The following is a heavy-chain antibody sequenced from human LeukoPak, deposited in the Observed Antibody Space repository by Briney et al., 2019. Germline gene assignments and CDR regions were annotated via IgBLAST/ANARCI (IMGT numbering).Heavy chain of an antibody. CDR1: GFTFSGYW. D-gene: IGHD5-18*01. J-gene: IGHJ4*02. CDR3: ARLDSHGFFYY. CDR2: IRQDGGEE. V-gene: IGHV3-7*01. Sequence: PGGSLRLSCVASGFTFSGYWMSWVRQAPGKGLEWVANIRQDGGEEYYVDSVKGRFTISRDNAKSSLYLQMNSLRAEDTAVYYCARLDSHGFFYYWGQGTLVTVSS.